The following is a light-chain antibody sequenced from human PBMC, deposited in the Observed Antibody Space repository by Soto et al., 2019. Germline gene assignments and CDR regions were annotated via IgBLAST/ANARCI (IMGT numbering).Light chain of an antibody. CDR2: GAS. CDR3: QQSFITPPLT. V-gene: IGKV1-39*01. J-gene: IGKJ4*01. CDR1: QSISTY. Sequence: DIQMSQSPSSLSASIGDRITITCRASQSISTYLNWYQQKPGKAPRLLIHGASTLQNGVPSRFSGSGSATDYTLTISSLQPEDFATYYCQQSFITPPLTFGGGTTVEMK.